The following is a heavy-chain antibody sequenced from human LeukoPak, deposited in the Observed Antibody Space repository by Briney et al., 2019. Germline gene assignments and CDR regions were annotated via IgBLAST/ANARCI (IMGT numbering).Heavy chain of an antibody. D-gene: IGHD1-7*01. CDR3: AKGGWNYVKSVFDY. V-gene: IGHV3-23*01. J-gene: IGHJ4*02. CDR1: GFTFNTYA. Sequence: GGSLRLSCAASGFTFNTYAMSWVRQAPGKGLEWVSTISGSGGSTYHADSVKGRFTISRDNSKNTLYLQMNSLRAEDTAVYYCAKGGWNYVKSVFDYWGQGTLVTVSS. CDR2: ISGSGGST.